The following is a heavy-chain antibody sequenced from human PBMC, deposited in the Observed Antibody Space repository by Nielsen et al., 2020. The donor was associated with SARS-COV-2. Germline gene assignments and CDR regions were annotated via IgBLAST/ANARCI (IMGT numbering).Heavy chain of an antibody. CDR2: ISWNSGSI. CDR3: AKLPQGYYDSSGYYSYSDY. D-gene: IGHD3-22*01. V-gene: IGHV3-9*01. J-gene: IGHJ4*02. Sequence: SLKISCAASGFTFDDYAMHRVRQAPGKGLEWVSGISWNSGSIGYADSVKGRFTISRDNAKNSLYLQMNSLRAEDTALYYCAKLPQGYYDSSGYYSYSDYWGQGTLVTVSS. CDR1: GFTFDDYA.